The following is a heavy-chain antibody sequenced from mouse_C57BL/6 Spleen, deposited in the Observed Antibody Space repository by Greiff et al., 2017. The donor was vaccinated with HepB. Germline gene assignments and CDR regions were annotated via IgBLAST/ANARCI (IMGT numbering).Heavy chain of an antibody. CDR1: GYTFTDYY. Sequence: EVQLKQSGPELVKPGASVKISCKASGYTFTDYYMNWVKQSHGKSLEWIGDINPNNGGTSYNQKFKGKATLTVDKSSSTAYMELRSLTSEDSAVYYCARSGYYGSSYDFDYWGQGTTLTVSS. J-gene: IGHJ2*01. D-gene: IGHD1-1*01. CDR2: INPNNGGT. CDR3: ARSGYYGSSYDFDY. V-gene: IGHV1-26*01.